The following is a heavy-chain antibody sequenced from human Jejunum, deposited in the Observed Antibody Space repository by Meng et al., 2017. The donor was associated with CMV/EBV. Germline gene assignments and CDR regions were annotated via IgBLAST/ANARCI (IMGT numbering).Heavy chain of an antibody. CDR3: ARGCYTSSCSRGSFDY. V-gene: IGHV4-39*07. J-gene: IGHJ4*02. D-gene: IGHD2-2*01. Sequence: ISSSRYYWAWVRQPPGKGLEWIGSITYSGTTYYNPSLRSRVTISLDTSRKQFSLKLNSVTAADTAVYHCARGCYTSSCSRGSFDYWGQGTLVTVSS. CDR2: ITYSGTT. CDR1: ISSSRYY.